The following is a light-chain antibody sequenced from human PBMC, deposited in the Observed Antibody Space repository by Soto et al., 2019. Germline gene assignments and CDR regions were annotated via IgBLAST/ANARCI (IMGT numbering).Light chain of an antibody. Sequence: QYVLTQPGSVSGSPGQSITISCTGTSNDVGKYNLVSWYQHHPGKAPKLIIYDVTQWPSGASNRFSGSKSGNTASLTIFGLQADDEADYYCCSYAGATTFYVFGTGTKVTVL. CDR1: SNDVGKYNL. J-gene: IGLJ1*01. CDR2: DVT. CDR3: CSYAGATTFYV. V-gene: IGLV2-23*02.